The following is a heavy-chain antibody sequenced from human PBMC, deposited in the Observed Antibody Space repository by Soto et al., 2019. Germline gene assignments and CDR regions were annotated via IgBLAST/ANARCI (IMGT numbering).Heavy chain of an antibody. CDR3: HCGGGDTYYYYGMDV. Sequence: ASVKGSCKASGYTFTRYDVNWVRQATGQGLEWMGWMNPNSGNTGYAQKFQGRVTMTRNTSISTAYMELSSLRSEDTAVYYCHCGGGDTYYYYGMDVWGQGTTVTVSS. V-gene: IGHV1-8*01. CDR1: GYTFTRYD. D-gene: IGHD2-21*02. J-gene: IGHJ6*02. CDR2: MNPNSGNT.